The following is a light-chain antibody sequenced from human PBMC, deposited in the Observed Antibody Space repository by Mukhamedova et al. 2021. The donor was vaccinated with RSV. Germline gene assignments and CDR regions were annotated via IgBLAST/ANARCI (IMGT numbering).Light chain of an antibody. J-gene: IGKJ3*01. CDR1: QSVRVSS. CDR3: QHYGSSPFI. V-gene: IGKV3-20*01. Sequence: ATQSVRVSSIAWYQQKPGQAPRLLIYGASSRATGIPDRFSGSGSGTDFTLTISRLEPEDFAVYYCQHYGSSPFIFGPGTKVDMK. CDR2: GAS.